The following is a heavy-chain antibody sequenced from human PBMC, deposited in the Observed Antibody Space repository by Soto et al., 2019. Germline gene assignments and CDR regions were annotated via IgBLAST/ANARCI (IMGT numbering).Heavy chain of an antibody. D-gene: IGHD5-12*01. Sequence: EEHLVQSGGGLVQPGGSLRLSCAASGFPFSTYWMHWVRQVPGQGLVWVSRINGDGSSTVYADFVKGRFTISRDNAKNTVYLQLNSLRVDDTAIYYCPCGYQDWGQGALVTVSS. CDR1: GFPFSTYW. CDR2: INGDGSST. V-gene: IGHV3-74*01. J-gene: IGHJ4*02. CDR3: PCGYQD.